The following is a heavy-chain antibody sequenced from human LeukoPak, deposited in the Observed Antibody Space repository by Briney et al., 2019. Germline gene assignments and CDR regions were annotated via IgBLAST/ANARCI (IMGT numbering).Heavy chain of an antibody. CDR3: ARTRMGGYSGYDS. D-gene: IGHD5-12*01. V-gene: IGHV3-13*04. CDR1: GFTFSSYD. Sequence: GGSLRLSCAASGFTFSSYDMHWVRQATGKGLEWLSAIGTAGDTYCPGSVKGRFTISRDNAKNSLYLQMNSLRAEDTALYYCARTRMGGYSGYDSWGQGTLVTASS. CDR2: IGTAGDT. J-gene: IGHJ4*02.